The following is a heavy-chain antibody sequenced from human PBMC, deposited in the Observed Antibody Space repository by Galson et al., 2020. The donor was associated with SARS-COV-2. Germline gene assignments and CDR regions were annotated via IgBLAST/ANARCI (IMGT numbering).Heavy chain of an antibody. CDR1: GFTFSSYA. J-gene: IGHJ6*02. V-gene: IGHV3-23*01. Sequence: QAGGSLRLSCAASGFTFSSYAMSWVRQAPGKGLEWVSTISDGGGSTYYADSVKGRFTISRDNSKNTVYLQMNSLRAEDTAVYYCAKGQLWLRGYYYYGMDVWGQGTTVTVSS. CDR3: AKGQLWLRGYYYYGMDV. D-gene: IGHD5-18*01. CDR2: ISDGGGST.